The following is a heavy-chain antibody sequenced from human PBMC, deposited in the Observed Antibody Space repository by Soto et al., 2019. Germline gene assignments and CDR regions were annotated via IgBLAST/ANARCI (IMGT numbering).Heavy chain of an antibody. CDR2: IKQDGSEK. CDR1: GFTFSSYW. D-gene: IGHD2-2*01. CDR3: ARIPPLGYCSSTSCYASRGFDY. V-gene: IGHV3-7*03. J-gene: IGHJ4*02. Sequence: QTGGSLRLSCAASGFTFSSYWMSWVRQAPGKGLEWVANIKQDGSEKYYVDSVKGRFTISRDNAKNSLYLQMNSLRAEDTAVYYCARIPPLGYCSSTSCYASRGFDYWGQGTLVTVSS.